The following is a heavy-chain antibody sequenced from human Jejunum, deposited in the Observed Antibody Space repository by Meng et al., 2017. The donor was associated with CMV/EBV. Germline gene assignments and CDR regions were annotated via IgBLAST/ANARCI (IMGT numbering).Heavy chain of an antibody. CDR1: GGSLRSRNW. CDR2: IYHSGST. CDR3: ARVGAYCGGDCYHPR. Sequence: QVQRQESGPGLVKPSGTLSLTFAVSGGSLRSRNWWSWVRQPPGKGLEWIGEIYHSGSTNYNPSLKSRVTISVDESKNQFSLRLSSVTAADTAVYYCARVGAYCGGDCYHPRWGQGTLVTVSS. J-gene: IGHJ4*02. D-gene: IGHD2-21*02. V-gene: IGHV4-4*02.